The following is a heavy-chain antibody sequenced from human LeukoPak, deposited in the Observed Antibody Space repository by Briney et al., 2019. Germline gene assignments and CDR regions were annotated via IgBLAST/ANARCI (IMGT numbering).Heavy chain of an antibody. V-gene: IGHV3-23*01. Sequence: GGSLRLSCAASGFTFRSYAMSWVRQAPGKGLEWVSAIGGSGGTTCYADSVKGRFTISRDNSKNTLYLQMNSLRAEDTAVYYCAKDTASSWWYFDLWGRGTLVTVSS. CDR1: GFTFRSYA. CDR2: IGGSGGTT. J-gene: IGHJ2*01. D-gene: IGHD5-18*01. CDR3: AKDTASSWWYFDL.